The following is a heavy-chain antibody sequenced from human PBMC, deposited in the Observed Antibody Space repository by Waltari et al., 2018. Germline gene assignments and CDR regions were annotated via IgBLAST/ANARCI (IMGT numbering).Heavy chain of an antibody. D-gene: IGHD3-22*01. V-gene: IGHV3-30*04. J-gene: IGHJ6*02. CDR2: IEYNERNI. Sequence: QVQLVESGGGVVQPGRSLRLSCAASEFTFSSYAMHWVRQAPGKGLEWVAVIEYNERNIYNVDYVKGRFTISRDNSRKTLYLQMNSLRAEDTAVYYCARDYCDRTNCHGMDVWGQGTTVTVSS. CDR3: ARDYCDRTNCHGMDV. CDR1: EFTFSSYA.